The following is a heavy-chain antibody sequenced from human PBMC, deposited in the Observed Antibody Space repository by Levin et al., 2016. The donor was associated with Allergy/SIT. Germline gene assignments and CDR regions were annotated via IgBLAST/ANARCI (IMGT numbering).Heavy chain of an antibody. Sequence: GESLKISCAASGFTFSSYAMSWVRQAPGKGLEWVSAISGSGGSTYYADSVKGRFTISRDNSKNTLYLQMNSLRAEDTAVYYCAKDRGSPVADSAEYFQHWGQGTLVTVSS. CDR2: ISGSGGST. J-gene: IGHJ1*01. V-gene: IGHV3-23*01. CDR3: AKDRGSPVADSAEYFQH. CDR1: GFTFSSYA. D-gene: IGHD6-19*01.